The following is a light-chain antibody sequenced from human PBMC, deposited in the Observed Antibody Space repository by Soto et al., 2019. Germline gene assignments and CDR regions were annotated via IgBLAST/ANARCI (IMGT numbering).Light chain of an antibody. CDR3: QQYYHWWT. J-gene: IGKJ1*01. CDR2: GAS. V-gene: IGKV3-20*01. CDR1: QSVSNNY. Sequence: EIVLTQSPGTLSLSPGERSTLSCRASQSVSNNYLAWYQQKPGQAPRLLIYGASNRATGIPDRFSGSGSGTDFTLTISRLEPEDFAVYFCQQYYHWWTFGQGTKVDIK.